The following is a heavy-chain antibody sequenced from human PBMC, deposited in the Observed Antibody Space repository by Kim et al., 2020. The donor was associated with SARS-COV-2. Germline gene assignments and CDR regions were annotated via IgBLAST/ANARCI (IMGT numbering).Heavy chain of an antibody. Sequence: SLRLSCAASGFNFGDYAMHWVRQAPGKGLGWVSGIAWNGGTKNYVDSVKGRFTISRDNVKKYVYLQMDGLRLDDTAFYYCAKASGDWYFDVWGRATLV. CDR1: GFNFGDYA. J-gene: IGHJ2*01. V-gene: IGHV3-9*01. CDR2: IAWNGGTK. D-gene: IGHD3-10*01. CDR3: AKASGDWYFDV.